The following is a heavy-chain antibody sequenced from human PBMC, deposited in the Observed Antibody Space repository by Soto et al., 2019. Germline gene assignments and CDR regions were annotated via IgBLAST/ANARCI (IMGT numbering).Heavy chain of an antibody. Sequence: GESLKISCKGSGYSFTSNWIGWVRQMPGKGLERMGIIYPGDSDTRYSPSFQGQVTISADKSTSTAYLQRRRLKASDTAMSNCARWLIQHDQNWFDHWGQGTLVTVST. CDR2: IYPGDSDT. J-gene: IGHJ5*02. CDR3: ARWLIQHDQNWFDH. V-gene: IGHV5-51*01. CDR1: GYSFTSNW. D-gene: IGHD5-18*01.